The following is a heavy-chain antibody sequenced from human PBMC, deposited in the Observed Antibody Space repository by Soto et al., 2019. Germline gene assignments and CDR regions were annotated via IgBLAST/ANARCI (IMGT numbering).Heavy chain of an antibody. Sequence: GGSLRLSCSASGFTFSSYSMHWVRQAPGKGLEHVSAISSNGGSTYYADSVKGRFTISRDNSQNTLYLQMSSLRAEDTAVYYCVRSGGWLQLQYYFDYWGQGTLVTVSS. CDR2: ISSNGGST. CDR1: GFTFSSYS. V-gene: IGHV3-64D*08. CDR3: VRSGGWLQLQYYFDY. D-gene: IGHD5-12*01. J-gene: IGHJ4*02.